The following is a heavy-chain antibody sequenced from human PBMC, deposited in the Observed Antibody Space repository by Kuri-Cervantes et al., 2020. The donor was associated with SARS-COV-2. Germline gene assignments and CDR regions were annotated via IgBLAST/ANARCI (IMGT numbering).Heavy chain of an antibody. Sequence: GESLKISCAASGFTFSSCAMHWVRLAPGKGLEWFAFISYDGSSEYYADPVRGRFTVSRDNSKNTLYLQVNSLRADDTALYYCAKDRVGVQDSWGQGTQVTVSS. D-gene: IGHD2-21*01. CDR2: ISYDGSSE. V-gene: IGHV3-30*04. J-gene: IGHJ5*01. CDR3: AKDRVGVQDS. CDR1: GFTFSSCA.